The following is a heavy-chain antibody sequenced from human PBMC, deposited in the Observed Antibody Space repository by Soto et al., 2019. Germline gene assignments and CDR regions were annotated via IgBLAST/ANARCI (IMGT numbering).Heavy chain of an antibody. D-gene: IGHD3-3*01. CDR2: FDPEDGET. Sequence: ASVKVSCKVSGYTLTELSMHWVRQAPGKGLEWMGGFDPEDGETIYAQKFQGRVTMTEDTSTDTAYMELSSLRSEDTAVYYCATDPLRFDFWSGYYPRGYWGQGTLVTVSS. CDR3: ATDPLRFDFWSGYYPRGY. J-gene: IGHJ4*02. V-gene: IGHV1-24*01. CDR1: GYTLTELS.